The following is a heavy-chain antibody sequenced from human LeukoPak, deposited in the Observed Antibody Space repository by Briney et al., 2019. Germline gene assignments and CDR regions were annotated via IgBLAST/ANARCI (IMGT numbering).Heavy chain of an antibody. CDR1: GGSISSYY. CDR2: IYYSGST. CDR3: ARGGGSGWVLH. Sequence: SETLSLTCTVSGGSISSYYWSWIRQPPWKGLEWIGYIYYSGSTNYNPSLKSRVTISVDTSKNQFSLKLSSVTAADTAVYYCARGGGSGWVLHWGQGTLVTVSS. D-gene: IGHD6-19*01. V-gene: IGHV4-59*01. J-gene: IGHJ4*02.